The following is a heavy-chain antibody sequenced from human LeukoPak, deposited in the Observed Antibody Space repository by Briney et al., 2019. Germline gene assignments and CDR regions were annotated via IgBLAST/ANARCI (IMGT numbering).Heavy chain of an antibody. Sequence: ASVKVSCKASGYTFTGYYMHWVRQAPGQGLEWMGWINPNSGGTNYAQKLQGRVTMTTDTSTSTAYMELRSLRSDDTAVYYCARVPVGATHYFDYWGQGTLVTVSS. CDR1: GYTFTGYY. CDR3: ARVPVGATHYFDY. J-gene: IGHJ4*02. V-gene: IGHV1-2*02. D-gene: IGHD1-26*01. CDR2: INPNSGGT.